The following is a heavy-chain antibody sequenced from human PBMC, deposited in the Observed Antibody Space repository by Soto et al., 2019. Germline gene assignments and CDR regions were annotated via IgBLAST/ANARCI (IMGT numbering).Heavy chain of an antibody. Sequence: DAQLVESGGTLVQPGGSLRLSCAASGFTFSTYWMNWVRQVPGKGLVWLAGMKSDGTIKNDADSVKGRFTISRDNVKNTLSLQMTGLRGEDTAVYYWTRLSGAHVAFFSDGMDVWGRGTTVTVSS. CDR3: TRLSGAHVAFFSDGMDV. CDR2: MKSDGTIK. J-gene: IGHJ6*02. D-gene: IGHD3-10*01. V-gene: IGHV3-74*01. CDR1: GFTFSTYW.